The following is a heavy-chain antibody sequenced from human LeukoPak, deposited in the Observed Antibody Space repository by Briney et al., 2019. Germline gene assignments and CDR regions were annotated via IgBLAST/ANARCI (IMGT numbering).Heavy chain of an antibody. CDR1: GFTFDDYG. D-gene: IGHD4-17*01. CDR2: ISSSGSTI. J-gene: IGHJ1*01. Sequence: GGSLRLSCAASGFTFDDYGMSWVRQAPGKGLEWVSYISSSGSTIYYADSVKGRFTISRDNAKNSLYLQMNSLRAEDTAVYYCARDHGDYGYFQHWGQGTLVTVSS. CDR3: ARDHGDYGYFQH. V-gene: IGHV3-48*03.